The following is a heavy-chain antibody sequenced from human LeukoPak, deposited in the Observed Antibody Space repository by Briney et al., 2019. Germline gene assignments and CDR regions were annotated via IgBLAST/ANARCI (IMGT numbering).Heavy chain of an antibody. Sequence: SETLSLTCTVSGGSISSYYWSWIRQPPGKGLEWIGYIQNSGSTNCNPSLKSRVTISVDTSKNQFPLKLSSVTAADTAVYYCARGYCRGGSCPFDCWGQGTLVTVSS. J-gene: IGHJ4*02. CDR1: GGSISSYY. CDR2: IQNSGST. D-gene: IGHD2-15*01. V-gene: IGHV4-59*08. CDR3: ARGYCRGGSCPFDC.